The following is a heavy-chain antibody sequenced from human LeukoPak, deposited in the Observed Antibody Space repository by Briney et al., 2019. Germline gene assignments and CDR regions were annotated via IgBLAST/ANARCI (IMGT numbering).Heavy chain of an antibody. D-gene: IGHD6-6*01. V-gene: IGHV3-9*01. CDR1: GFPFEDYA. CDR2: VTWNSVTI. J-gene: IGHJ4*02. Sequence: GGSLRLSCAGSGFPFEDYAMHWVRQAPGKGLEWVSGVTWNSVTIHYAGSVKGRFTIFRDNAKSSLYLQMDSLRAEDTAFYYCARGNPDLYSSSWDYWGQGTLVTVSS. CDR3: ARGNPDLYSSSWDY.